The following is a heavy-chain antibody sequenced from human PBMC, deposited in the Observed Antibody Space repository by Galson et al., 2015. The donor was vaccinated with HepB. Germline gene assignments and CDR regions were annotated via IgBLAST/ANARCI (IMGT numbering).Heavy chain of an antibody. CDR2: INPKSGDT. CDR3: AREAKSQNSDWYDKLGIYTLDV. D-gene: IGHD6-19*01. Sequence: SVKVSCKASGYTFTDYYLHWVRQAPGQGLEWVGWINPKSGDTNYAQKFRGWVTMTRDTSFRTVYMELRRLRSDDTALFYCAREAKSQNSDWYDKLGIYTLDVWGQGTTVTVSS. J-gene: IGHJ6*02. V-gene: IGHV1-2*04. CDR1: GYTFTDYY.